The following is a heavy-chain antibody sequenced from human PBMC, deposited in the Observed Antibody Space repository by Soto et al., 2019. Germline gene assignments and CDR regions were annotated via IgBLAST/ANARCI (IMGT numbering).Heavy chain of an antibody. D-gene: IGHD6-13*01. J-gene: IGHJ4*02. V-gene: IGHV4-39*01. CDR1: GGSISSSSYY. CDR2: IYYSGST. CDR3: ARLSSSSWSPYYFDY. Sequence: SETLSLTCTVSGGSISSSSYYWGWIRQPPGKGLEWIGSIYYSGSTYYNPSLKSRDTISVDTSKNQFSLKLSSVSAADTAVYYCARLSSSSWSPYYFDYWGQGTLVTVSS.